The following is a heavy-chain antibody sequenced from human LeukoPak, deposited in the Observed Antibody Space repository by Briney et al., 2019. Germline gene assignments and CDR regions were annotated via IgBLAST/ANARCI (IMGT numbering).Heavy chain of an antibody. V-gene: IGHV4-39*01. J-gene: IGHJ6*02. Sequence: SETLSLTCAVSGGSISNYYWVWIRQPPGKGLEWVGRIYYSGSTYYNPSLKSRVTISVDTSKNQFSLKLSSVTAADTAVYYCARHTLAYGEPGHYYYYGMDVWGQGTTVTVSS. CDR3: ARHTLAYGEPGHYYYYGMDV. D-gene: IGHD4-17*01. CDR1: GGSISNYY. CDR2: IYYSGST.